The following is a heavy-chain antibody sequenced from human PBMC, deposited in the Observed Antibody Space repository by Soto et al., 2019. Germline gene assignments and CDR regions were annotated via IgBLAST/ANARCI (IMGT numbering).Heavy chain of an antibody. J-gene: IGHJ5*02. CDR1: GGSITSSSYY. V-gene: IGHV4-39*01. Sequence: QLHLRESGPGLVKPSETLSLTCTVSGGSITSSSYYWGWILQPPGKGLEWIGSIYYSGGTYYNPSLQSRVTLSVDTSKNQVSLQLRPVTAADPAVYYCATQEVGGSYVYTFDPWGQGTLVTVSS. CDR3: ATQEVGGSYVYTFDP. CDR2: IYYSGGT. D-gene: IGHD1-26*01.